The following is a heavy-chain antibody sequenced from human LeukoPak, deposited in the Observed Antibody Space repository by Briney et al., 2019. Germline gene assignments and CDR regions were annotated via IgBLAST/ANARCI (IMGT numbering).Heavy chain of an antibody. CDR2: IIPILGIA. V-gene: IGHV1-69*04. D-gene: IGHD4-17*01. CDR3: ATIGTVSNYYYYGMDV. Sequence: ASVKVSCKASGGTFSSYAISWVRQAPGQGLEWMGRIIPILGIANYAQKFQGRVTITADKSTSTAYMELSSLRSEDTAVYYCATIGTVSNYYYYGMDVWGQGTTVTVSS. CDR1: GGTFSSYA. J-gene: IGHJ6*02.